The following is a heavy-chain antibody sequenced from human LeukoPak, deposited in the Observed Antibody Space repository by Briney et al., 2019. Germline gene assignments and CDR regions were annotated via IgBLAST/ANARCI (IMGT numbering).Heavy chain of an antibody. CDR3: ARVPPPLDSFGADS. V-gene: IGHV4-59*01. D-gene: IGHD3-10*01. CDR2: IYYTGST. Sequence: PSETLSLTCTASGGSISPYYWTWIRQPPGKGLESIGYIYYTGSTNYSPSLKSRVTISLDTSRSQFSLKLSSVTAADTAVYYCARVPPPLDSFGADSWGQGTLVTVSS. J-gene: IGHJ5*02. CDR1: GGSISPYY.